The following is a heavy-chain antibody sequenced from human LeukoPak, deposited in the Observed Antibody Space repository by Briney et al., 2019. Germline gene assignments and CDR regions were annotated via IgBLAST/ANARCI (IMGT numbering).Heavy chain of an antibody. CDR2: IYSSGST. CDR3: ARGHYDILTGYYRPLFDY. CDR1: GGSISSYY. V-gene: IGHV4-4*07. J-gene: IGHJ4*02. Sequence: SETLSLTCTVSGGSISSYYWSWIRQPAGKGLEWIGRIYSSGSTNYNPSLKSRVTMSVDRSKNQFSLKLSSATAADTAVYYCARGHYDILTGYYRPLFDYWGQGTLVTVSS. D-gene: IGHD3-9*01.